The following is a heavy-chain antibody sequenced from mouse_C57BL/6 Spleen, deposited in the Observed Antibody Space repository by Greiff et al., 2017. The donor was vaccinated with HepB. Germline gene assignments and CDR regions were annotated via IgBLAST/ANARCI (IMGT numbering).Heavy chain of an antibody. CDR2: IYPGSGNT. V-gene: IGHV1-76*01. Sequence: QVHVKQSGAELVRPGASVKLSCKASGYTFTDYYINWVKQRPGQGLEWIARIYPGSGNTYYNEKFKGKATLTAEKSSSTAYMQLSSLTSEDSAVYFCARSYYGSSIHYYAMDYWGQGTSVTVSS. CDR1: GYTFTDYY. J-gene: IGHJ4*01. D-gene: IGHD1-1*01. CDR3: ARSYYGSSIHYYAMDY.